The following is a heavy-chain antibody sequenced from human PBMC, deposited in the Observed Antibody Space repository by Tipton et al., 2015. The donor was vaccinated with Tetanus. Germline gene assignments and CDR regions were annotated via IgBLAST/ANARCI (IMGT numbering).Heavy chain of an antibody. D-gene: IGHD3-22*01. Sequence: AGLVKPSETLSLTCAVYGGSFSGYDWNWIRQPPGKGLEWIGEINHSGSTKYNPSLKSRVTISVDTSGNLFSLKLSSLTAADTAVYYCARGVTMIVVVNYFDYWGQGILVTVSS. V-gene: IGHV4-34*01. CDR1: GGSFSGYD. CDR2: INHSGST. J-gene: IGHJ4*02. CDR3: ARGVTMIVVVNYFDY.